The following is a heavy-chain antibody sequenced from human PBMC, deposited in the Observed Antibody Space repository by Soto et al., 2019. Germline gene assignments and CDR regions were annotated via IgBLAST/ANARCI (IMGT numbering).Heavy chain of an antibody. CDR3: ARDQEEDIAAAHEPFDP. D-gene: IGHD6-13*01. CDR1: GGTFSSYT. V-gene: IGHV1-69*04. CDR2: IIPILGIA. Sequence: GASVKVSCKASGGTFSSYTISWVRQAPGQGLEWMGRIIPILGIANYAQKFQGRVTITADKSTSTAYMELSSLRSEDTAVYYCARDQEEDIAAAHEPFDPWGQGTLVTVSS. J-gene: IGHJ5*02.